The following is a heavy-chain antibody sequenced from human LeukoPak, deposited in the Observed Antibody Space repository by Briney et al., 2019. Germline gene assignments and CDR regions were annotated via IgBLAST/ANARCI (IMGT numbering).Heavy chain of an antibody. J-gene: IGHJ4*02. CDR3: AVTLEVRGRWEEIDY. V-gene: IGHV1-24*01. D-gene: IGHD1-26*01. CDR1: GYTLTELS. Sequence: ASVKVSCKVSGYTLTELSMHWVRQAPGKGLEWMGGFDPVEGDTIYAQKFQGRLTMTEDTSTDTAYMELSSLRSDDAAVYYCAVTLEVRGRWEEIDYWGQGTLVTVSS. CDR2: FDPVEGDT.